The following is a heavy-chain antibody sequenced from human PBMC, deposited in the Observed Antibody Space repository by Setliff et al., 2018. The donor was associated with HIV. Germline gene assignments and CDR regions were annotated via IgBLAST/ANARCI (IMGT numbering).Heavy chain of an antibody. Sequence: PGGSLRLSCAASGFTFSHSWMSWVRQAPGKGLEWVANINQDGSEKNYVDSVKGRFTISRDNAKNSLHLQMNSLRVEDTALYHCVKGGGSGWPFDYWGQGAPVTVSS. D-gene: IGHD6-25*01. CDR2: INQDGSEK. J-gene: IGHJ4*02. CDR3: VKGGGSGWPFDY. V-gene: IGHV3-7*03. CDR1: GFTFSHSW.